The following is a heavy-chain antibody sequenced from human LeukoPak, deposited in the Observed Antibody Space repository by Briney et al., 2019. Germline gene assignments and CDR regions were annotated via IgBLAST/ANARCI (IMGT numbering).Heavy chain of an antibody. CDR1: GYTFTGYY. J-gene: IGHJ4*02. D-gene: IGHD3-10*01. CDR2: INPNSGGT. CDR3: AKDRGWFGGSLANFDC. Sequence: ASVKVSCKASGYTFTGYYMHWVRQAPGQGLEWMGWINPNSGGTNYAQKFQGWVTMTRDTSISTAYMELNSLRAEDTAVYYCAKDRGWFGGSLANFDCWGQGTLVTVSS. V-gene: IGHV1-2*04.